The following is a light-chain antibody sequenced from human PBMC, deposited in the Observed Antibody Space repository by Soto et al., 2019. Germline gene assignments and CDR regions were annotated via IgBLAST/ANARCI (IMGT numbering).Light chain of an antibody. CDR1: QSISSW. Sequence: DIQMTQSPSTLSASVGDRATITCRASQSISSWLTWYQQKPGKAPKLLIYKASTLKSGVPSRFSGSGSGTDFTLTISSLQPEDFATYYCQQSYSTPRTFGQGTKVDIK. CDR2: KAS. CDR3: QQSYSTPRT. J-gene: IGKJ1*01. V-gene: IGKV1-5*03.